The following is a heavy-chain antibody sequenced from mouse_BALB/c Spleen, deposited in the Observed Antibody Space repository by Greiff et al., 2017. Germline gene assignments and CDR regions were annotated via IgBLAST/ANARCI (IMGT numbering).Heavy chain of an antibody. V-gene: IGHV1S127*01. CDR2: IDPSDSYT. CDR1: GYTFTSYW. D-gene: IGHD2-2*01. CDR3: TRDGGLRRNYYAMDY. J-gene: IGHJ4*01. Sequence: QVQLQQPGAELVKPGASVKMSCKASGYTFTSYWMHWVKQRPGQGLEWIGVIDPSDSYTSYNQKFKGKATLTVDTSSSTAYMQLSSLTSEGSAVYYGTRDGGLRRNYYAMDYWGQGTSVTVSS.